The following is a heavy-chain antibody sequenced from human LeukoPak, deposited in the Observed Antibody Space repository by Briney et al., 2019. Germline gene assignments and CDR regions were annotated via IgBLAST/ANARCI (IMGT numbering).Heavy chain of an antibody. CDR1: GDSMSNSF. CDR2: VYSSGST. V-gene: IGHV4-4*07. CDR3: ARHGSGGSGSYRPRNYYYYYMDV. D-gene: IGHD3-10*01. J-gene: IGHJ6*03. Sequence: SETLSLTCTVSGDSMSNSFWSWIRQPAGKGLEWIGHVYSSGSTTYNPSLKSRVTMSIDRSKNQFSLKLSSVTAADTAVYYCARHGSGGSGSYRPRNYYYYYMDVWGKGTTVTISS.